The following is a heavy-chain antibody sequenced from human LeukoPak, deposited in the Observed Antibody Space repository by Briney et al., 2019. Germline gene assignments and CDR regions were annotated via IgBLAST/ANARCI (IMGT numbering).Heavy chain of an antibody. J-gene: IGHJ6*03. CDR2: IIPIFVTA. D-gene: IGHD2-2*02. Sequence: SVKVSCKASGGTFSSYAISWVRQAPGQGLEWMGGIIPIFVTANYAQKFQGRVTITTDESTSTAYMELSSLRSEDTAEYYCALASCTSCYTSYYYYYMDVWGKGTTVTVSS. V-gene: IGHV1-69*05. CDR1: GGTFSSYA. CDR3: ALASCTSCYTSYYYYYMDV.